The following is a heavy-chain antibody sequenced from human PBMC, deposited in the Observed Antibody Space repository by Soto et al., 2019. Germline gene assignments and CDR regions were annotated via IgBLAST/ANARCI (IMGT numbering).Heavy chain of an antibody. Sequence: GGSLRLSCAASGFAFSSYSMNWVRQAPGKGLEWVSYISSSSSTIYYADSVKGRFTISRDNAKNSLYLQMNSLRDEDTAVYYCARCKDSSSWHLLKKNYYYYGMDVWGQGTTVTVS. CDR2: ISSSSSTI. J-gene: IGHJ6*02. CDR3: ARCKDSSSWHLLKKNYYYYGMDV. CDR1: GFAFSSYS. V-gene: IGHV3-48*02. D-gene: IGHD6-13*01.